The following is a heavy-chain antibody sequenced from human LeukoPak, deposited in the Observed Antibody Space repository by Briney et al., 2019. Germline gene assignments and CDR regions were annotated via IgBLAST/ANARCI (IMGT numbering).Heavy chain of an antibody. V-gene: IGHV3-21*01. CDR1: GFTFSGYS. CDR2: ISSSSNYI. D-gene: IGHD4-23*01. J-gene: IGHJ4*02. CDR3: ARGPVVLEYFDY. Sequence: GGSLRLSCAASGFTFSGYSMNWVRQAPGKGLEWVSSISSSSNYISYADSVKGRFTISRDNAKNSLYLQMNSLRAEDTAVYFCARGPVVLEYFDYWGQGTLVTVSS.